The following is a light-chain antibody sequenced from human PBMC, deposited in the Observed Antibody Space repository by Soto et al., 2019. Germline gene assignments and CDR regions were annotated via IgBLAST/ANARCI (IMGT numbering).Light chain of an antibody. CDR2: DAS. J-gene: IGKJ1*01. V-gene: IGKV1-39*01. CDR3: QQSYSSPPT. Sequence: DIRMALSPSSLSASIGDRVTITCLASQGVSNNLAWYQQKPGQVPKLLIYDASTLQSGVPSRFSGSRSGPDFTLTISSLQPEDFATYYGQQSYSSPPTFGQGTKVDI. CDR1: QGVSNN.